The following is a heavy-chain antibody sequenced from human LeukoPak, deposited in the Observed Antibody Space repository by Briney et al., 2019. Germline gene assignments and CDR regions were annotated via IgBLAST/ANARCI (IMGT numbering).Heavy chain of an antibody. J-gene: IGHJ4*02. V-gene: IGHV3-23*01. D-gene: IGHD2-8*01. Sequence: GGSLRLSCAASGFTFSNYAMSWIRQAPGKGLEWVSAVSGNGATTHYADSVKGRFTISRDNSKNTLFLQMNSLRAEDTAIYYCAKTMEAASSFEYWGQGTLVTVSS. CDR3: AKTMEAASSFEY. CDR1: GFTFSNYA. CDR2: VSGNGATT.